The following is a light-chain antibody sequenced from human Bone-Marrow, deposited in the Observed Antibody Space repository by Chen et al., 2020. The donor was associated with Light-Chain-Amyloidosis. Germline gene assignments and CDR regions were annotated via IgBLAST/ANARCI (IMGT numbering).Light chain of an antibody. V-gene: IGLV3-21*02. CDR2: DDS. Sequence: SYVLTQPSSVSVAPGQTATIACGGNHIESTSVNWYQQTPGQAPLLVVYDDSDRPSGIPERSSGSASGTAASLTISRVEAGDEADHYCQVWDRGSDRPVFGGGTKLTVL. J-gene: IGLJ3*02. CDR1: HIESTS. CDR3: QVWDRGSDRPV.